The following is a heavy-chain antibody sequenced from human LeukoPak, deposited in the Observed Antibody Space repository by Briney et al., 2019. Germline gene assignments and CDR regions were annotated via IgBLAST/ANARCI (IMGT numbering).Heavy chain of an antibody. D-gene: IGHD1-26*01. V-gene: IGHV3-23*01. CDR3: AKMKGHPLPKYYMDV. CDR2: ISGSGDNT. Sequence: GGSLRLSCAASGFPFSGFAMSWVRRTPGKGLEWVSGISGSGDNTLYAGSVKGRFTISRDNSKNTLYLEMNSLRAEDTAIYYCAKMKGHPLPKYYMDVWGQGTTVTVSS. CDR1: GFPFSGFA. J-gene: IGHJ6*01.